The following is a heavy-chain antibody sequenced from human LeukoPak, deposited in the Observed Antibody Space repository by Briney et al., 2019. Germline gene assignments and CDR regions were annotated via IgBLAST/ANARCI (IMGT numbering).Heavy chain of an antibody. CDR1: GSAFDDYV. CDR2: MRGDGSTT. J-gene: IGHJ5*01. V-gene: IGHV3-43*02. CDR3: AKGRGYSGNSAES. D-gene: IGHD4-23*01. Sequence: PGGSRIPSCTASGSAFDDYVVHWGRQAPGKGLEWVSLMRGDGSTTYYADSVKGRFTISRDNSKNSLYLQMNSLRIEDTALYYCAKGRGYSGNSAESWG.